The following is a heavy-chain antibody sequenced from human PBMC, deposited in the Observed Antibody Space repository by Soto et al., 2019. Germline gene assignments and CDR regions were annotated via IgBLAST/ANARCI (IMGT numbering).Heavy chain of an antibody. CDR1: GYTFTSYG. Sequence: QVQLVQSGAEVKKPGASVKVSCKASGYTFTSYGISWVRQAPGQGLEWMGWISAYNGNTNYAQKLQCRVTMTPAPSTSTAYMELRSLRSDDTAVYYCARATPGHRSNYNWFDPWGQGTLVTVSS. V-gene: IGHV1-18*01. D-gene: IGHD1-1*01. CDR3: ARATPGHRSNYNWFDP. J-gene: IGHJ5*02. CDR2: ISAYNGNT.